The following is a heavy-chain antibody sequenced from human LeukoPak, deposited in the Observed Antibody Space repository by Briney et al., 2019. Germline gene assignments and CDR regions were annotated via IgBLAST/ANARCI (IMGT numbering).Heavy chain of an antibody. V-gene: IGHV1-2*02. CDR1: GYTFTGYY. Sequence: ASVKVSCKASGYTFTGYYMHWVRQAPGQGLEWMGWINPNSGGTNYAQKFQGRVTMTRDTSISTAYMELSRLRSDDTAVYYCAREYIVVVPAAIIRYFDLWGRGTLVTVSS. J-gene: IGHJ2*01. CDR2: INPNSGGT. D-gene: IGHD2-2*01. CDR3: AREYIVVVPAAIIRYFDL.